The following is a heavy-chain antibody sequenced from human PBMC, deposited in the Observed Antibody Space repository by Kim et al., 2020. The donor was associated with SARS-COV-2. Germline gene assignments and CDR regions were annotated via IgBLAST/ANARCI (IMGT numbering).Heavy chain of an antibody. CDR3: AKARDQRGSYTDY. Sequence: SAAPAQGRFTISSDSSKNTLYRQMNSLRAEDTAVYYCAKARDQRGSYTDYWGQGTLVTVSS. D-gene: IGHD1-26*01. V-gene: IGHV3-23*01. J-gene: IGHJ4*02.